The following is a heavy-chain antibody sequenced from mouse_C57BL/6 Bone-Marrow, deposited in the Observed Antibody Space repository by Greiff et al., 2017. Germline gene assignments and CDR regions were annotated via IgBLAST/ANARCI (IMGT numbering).Heavy chain of an antibody. V-gene: IGHV1-15*01. J-gene: IGHJ1*03. CDR1: GYTFTDYE. Sequence: SGAELVRPGASVTLSCKASGYTFTDYEMHWVKQTPVHGLGWIGAIDPETGGTAYNQKFKGKAILTADKSSSTAYMELRSLTSEDSAVYYCTRYPPYYGSSYRYFDVWGTGTTVTVSS. CDR3: TRYPPYYGSSYRYFDV. CDR2: IDPETGGT. D-gene: IGHD1-1*01.